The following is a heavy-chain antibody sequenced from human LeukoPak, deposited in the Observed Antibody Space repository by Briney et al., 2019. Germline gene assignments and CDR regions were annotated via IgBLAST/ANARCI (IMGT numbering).Heavy chain of an antibody. Sequence: PGGSLRLSCAASGFTFSSYGMSWVRQAPGKGLEWVSAISGSGGSTHYADSVKGRFTTSRDNSKNTLYLQMNSLRAEDTAVYYCAKEGIRGYSYGDYWGQGTLVTVSS. CDR3: AKEGIRGYSYGDY. J-gene: IGHJ4*02. CDR2: ISGSGGST. V-gene: IGHV3-23*01. D-gene: IGHD5-18*01. CDR1: GFTFSSYG.